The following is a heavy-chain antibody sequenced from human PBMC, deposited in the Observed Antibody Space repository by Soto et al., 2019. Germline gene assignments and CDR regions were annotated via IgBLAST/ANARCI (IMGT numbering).Heavy chain of an antibody. CDR3: ATLRFFSYYFDY. CDR2: IYYSGST. CDR1: GGSISSYY. Sequence: PSESLSLTCTVSGGSISSYYWSWIRQPPGKGLEWIGYIYYSGSTNYNPSLKSRVTISVDTSKNQFSLKLSSVTAADTAVYYCATLRFFSYYFDYWGQGTLVTVSS. D-gene: IGHD3-3*01. J-gene: IGHJ4*02. V-gene: IGHV4-59*01.